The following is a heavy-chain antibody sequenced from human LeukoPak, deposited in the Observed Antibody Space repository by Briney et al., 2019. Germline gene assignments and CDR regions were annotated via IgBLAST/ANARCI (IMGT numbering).Heavy chain of an antibody. CDR1: GGSISSSSYY. Sequence: PSETLSLTCTVSGGSISSSSYYWGWIRQPPGKGLEWIGSIYYSGSTYYNPSLKSRVTISVDTSKNQFSLKLSSVTAADTAVYYCARLGFFWQQLAYYYYYYGMDVWGQGTTVTVS. D-gene: IGHD6-13*01. CDR2: IYYSGST. J-gene: IGHJ6*02. CDR3: ARLGFFWQQLAYYYYYYGMDV. V-gene: IGHV4-39*01.